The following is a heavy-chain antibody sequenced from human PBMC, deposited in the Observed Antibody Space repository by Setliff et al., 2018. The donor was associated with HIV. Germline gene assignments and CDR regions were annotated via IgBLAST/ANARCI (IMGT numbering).Heavy chain of an antibody. D-gene: IGHD3-3*01. CDR2: IYSGGST. V-gene: IGHV3-53*01. Sequence: LRLSCAASGFTVSSNYMSWVRQAPGKGLEWVSVIYSGGSTYYADSVKGRFTISRDNSKNTLYLQMNSLRAEDTAVYYCARVGDYNFWSGYKYNYYYGMDVWGQGTTVTVSS. CDR3: ARVGDYNFWSGYKYNYYYGMDV. CDR1: GFTVSSNY. J-gene: IGHJ6*02.